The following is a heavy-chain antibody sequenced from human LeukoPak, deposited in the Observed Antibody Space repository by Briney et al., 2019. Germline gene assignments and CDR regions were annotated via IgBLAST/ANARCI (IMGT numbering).Heavy chain of an antibody. Sequence: SETLSLTCTVSGGSISSGGYYWSWIRQPPGKGLEWIGYIYHSGSTYYNPSLKSRVTISVDRSKNQFSLKLSSVTAADTAVYYCARDARFVVVPAAPTHWFDPWGQGTLVTVSS. CDR1: GGSISSGGYY. J-gene: IGHJ5*02. CDR3: ARDARFVVVPAAPTHWFDP. CDR2: IYHSGST. V-gene: IGHV4-30-2*01. D-gene: IGHD2-2*01.